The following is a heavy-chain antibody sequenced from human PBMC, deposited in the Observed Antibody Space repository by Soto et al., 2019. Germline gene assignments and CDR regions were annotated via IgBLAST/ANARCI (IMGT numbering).Heavy chain of an antibody. CDR3: PTFAARVLSLV. J-gene: IGHJ3*01. CDR2: TSAYKGNT. Sequence: VKVCNTASGSPVTSCGMSWVRQAPGQGLEWMGWTSAYKGNTNYAQNLQGRFTMTTGTSTSTAYMELRSLRSDDTAVYYWPTFAARVLSLVWGQGTMVPVSS. CDR1: GSPVTSCG. D-gene: IGHD6-25*01. V-gene: IGHV1-18*01.